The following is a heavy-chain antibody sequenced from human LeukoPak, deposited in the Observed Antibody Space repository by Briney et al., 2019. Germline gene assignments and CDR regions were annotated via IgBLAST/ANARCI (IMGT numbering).Heavy chain of an antibody. V-gene: IGHV3-23*01. CDR1: GFTFSSYA. CDR2: ISGSGAST. CDR3: AKGRLRELNDC. D-gene: IGHD1-7*01. J-gene: IGHJ4*02. Sequence: GASLRLSCAASGFTFSSYAMSWVRQAPGKGLEWVSVISGSGASTYYADSVKGRFTISRDNSNNTMYLQMNSLRAEDTAVYYCAKGRLRELNDCWGQGTLVTVSS.